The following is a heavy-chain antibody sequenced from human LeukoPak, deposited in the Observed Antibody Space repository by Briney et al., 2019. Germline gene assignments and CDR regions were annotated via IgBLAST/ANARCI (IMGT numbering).Heavy chain of an antibody. V-gene: IGHV4-38-2*02. D-gene: IGHD3-22*01. CDR2: IYHSGST. J-gene: IGHJ3*02. CDR3: ARWYYYDSSGYAFDI. Sequence: SETLSLTCTVSGYSISSGYYWGWIRQPPGKGLEWIGSIYHSGSTYYNPSLKSRVTISVDTSKNQFSLKLSSVTAADTAVYYCARWYYYDSSGYAFDIWGQGTMVTVSS. CDR1: GYSISSGYY.